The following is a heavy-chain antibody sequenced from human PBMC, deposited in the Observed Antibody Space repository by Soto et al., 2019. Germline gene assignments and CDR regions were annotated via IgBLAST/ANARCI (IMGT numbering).Heavy chain of an antibody. V-gene: IGHV1-3*01. CDR1: GYAFSGTA. CDR2: INPDNGDT. CDR3: ARRLKGHFSNALEV. J-gene: IGHJ6*02. Sequence: AAVKVSCKASGYAFSGTAIHWVLQAPGQSLEWMGWINPDNGDTKSSQKFQGRVTITRDTSASTVHMELNSLKSEDMAVYYCARRLKGHFSNALEVWGQGTTVTVSS. D-gene: IGHD3-16*01.